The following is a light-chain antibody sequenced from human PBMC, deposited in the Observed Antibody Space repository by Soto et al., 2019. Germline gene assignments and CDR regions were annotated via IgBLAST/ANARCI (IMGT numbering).Light chain of an antibody. CDR2: DAS. J-gene: IGKJ1*01. V-gene: IGKV3-11*01. CDR3: QVRDVWPS. Sequence: IVLTQSPATLSLSPGERAALSCRASQSVITSLAWYQHKPGQAPRLFIYDASKRAPVIPARFSGSGSGTDFTLTISSLEPEDFAVYFCQVRDVWPSFGQGTKVEIK. CDR1: QSVITS.